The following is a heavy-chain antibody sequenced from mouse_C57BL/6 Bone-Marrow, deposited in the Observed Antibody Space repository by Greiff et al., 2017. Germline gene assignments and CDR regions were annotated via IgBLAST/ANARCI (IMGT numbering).Heavy chain of an antibody. CDR1: GYSITSGYY. CDR2: ISYDGSN. Sequence: ESGPGLVKPSQSLSLTCSVTGYSITSGYYWNWIRQFPGNKLEWMGYISYDGSNNYNPSLKNRISITRDTSKNQFFLKLNSVTTEDTATYYCARRGVVAHWYFDVWGTGTTVTVSS. CDR3: ARRGVVAHWYFDV. J-gene: IGHJ1*03. D-gene: IGHD1-1*01. V-gene: IGHV3-6*01.